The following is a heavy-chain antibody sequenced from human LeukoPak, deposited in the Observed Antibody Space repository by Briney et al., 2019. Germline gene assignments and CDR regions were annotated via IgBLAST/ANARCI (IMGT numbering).Heavy chain of an antibody. J-gene: IGHJ4*02. D-gene: IGHD3-9*01. CDR2: ITSGGDYI. Sequence: GGSLRLSCAASGFTFNTFNMNWVRQAPGKGLEWVSSITSGGDYIYYTDSVKGRFTTSRDNAKNSLSLQLNSLRVEDTAVYYCARGHYDVLAASYKWTPDYWGQGTLVTVSS. CDR1: GFTFNTFN. V-gene: IGHV3-21*01. CDR3: ARGHYDVLAASYKWTPDY.